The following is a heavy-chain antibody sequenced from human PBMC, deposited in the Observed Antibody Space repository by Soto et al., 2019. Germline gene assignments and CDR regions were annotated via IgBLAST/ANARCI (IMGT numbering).Heavy chain of an antibody. CDR1: GFTFNSYA. CDR3: AKEQEVGSTPPFAY. J-gene: IGHJ4*02. V-gene: IGHV3-23*01. Sequence: EVQLLESGGGLVQPGGSLRLSCAASGFTFNSYAMSWVRQAPGKGLEWVSAIIGSGGSTYYAESVKGRFTISRDNSKTSLYLQMNSLRAEDTAVYYCAKEQEVGSTPPFAYWGQGTLVTVSS. CDR2: IIGSGGST. D-gene: IGHD1-26*01.